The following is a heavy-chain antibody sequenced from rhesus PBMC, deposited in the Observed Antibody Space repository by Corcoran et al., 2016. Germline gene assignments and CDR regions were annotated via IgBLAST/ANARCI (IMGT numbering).Heavy chain of an antibody. CDR2: IYCSITST. D-gene: IGHD5-24*01. J-gene: IGHJ4*01. CDR1: GGSISDSYR. CDR3: ARESSGYSLYYFDY. Sequence: QVQLQESGPGVVKPSETLSLTCAVSGGSISDSYRWSWIRQPPGKRLEWIGYIYCSITSTNYNPSLKSRVTISKDTSKNQFSLKLSSVTAADTAVYYCARESSGYSLYYFDYWGQGVLVTVSS. V-gene: IGHV4S10*01.